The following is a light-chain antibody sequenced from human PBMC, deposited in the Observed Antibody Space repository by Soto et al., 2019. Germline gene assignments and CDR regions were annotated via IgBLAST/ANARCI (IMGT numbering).Light chain of an antibody. CDR3: CSYAGSDNQVV. V-gene: IGLV2-8*01. CDR1: SSDVGGYNY. CDR2: EVS. J-gene: IGLJ2*01. Sequence: QSALTQPPSASGSPGQSVTISCTGTSSDVGGYNYVSWYQQHPGKAPKVIIYEVSQRPSGVPDRFSGSKSGNTASLTVSGLQAEDEADYYCCSYAGSDNQVVFGGGTQLTVL.